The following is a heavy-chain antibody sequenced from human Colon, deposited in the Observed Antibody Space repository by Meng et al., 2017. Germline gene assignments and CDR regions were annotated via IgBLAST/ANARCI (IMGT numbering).Heavy chain of an antibody. V-gene: IGHV1-46*01. CDR1: GYTFTNYY. CDR2: INPRGGSP. D-gene: IGHD7-27*01. J-gene: IGHJ3*02. Sequence: ASVQVSCKASGYTFTNYYLHWVRQAPGHGLEWMGIINPRGGSPIFAQKFQGRVTVTRDSSPDTVYMELSSLRSEDTALYYCARGRTGGRSCAFDIWGHGTMVTVSS. CDR3: ARGRTGGRSCAFDI.